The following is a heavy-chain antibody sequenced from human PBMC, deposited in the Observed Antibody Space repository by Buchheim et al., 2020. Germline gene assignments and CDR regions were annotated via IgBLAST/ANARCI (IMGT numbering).Heavy chain of an antibody. J-gene: IGHJ6*02. Sequence: EVQLLESGGGLVQPGGSLRLSCAASGFTFISYAMSWVRQAPGKGLEWVSAISGSGGSTYYADSVKVRFTISIDNSKHTLYLQVNSLRAEDTAVYYCAKDLGGFTASYYYYGMDVWGQGTT. CDR2: ISGSGGST. CDR3: AKDLGGFTASYYYYGMDV. D-gene: IGHD3-3*01. V-gene: IGHV3-23*01. CDR1: GFTFISYA.